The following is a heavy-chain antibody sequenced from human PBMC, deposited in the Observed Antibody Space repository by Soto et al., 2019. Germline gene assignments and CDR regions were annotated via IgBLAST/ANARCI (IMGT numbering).Heavy chain of an antibody. Sequence: ASVKVSCKASGYTFTGYYMHWVRQAPGQGLEWMGWINPNSGGTNYAQKFQGRVTMTRDTSISTAYMELSRLRSDDTAVYYCARSQRITMIVVVPSGPAGWGQGTLVTVSS. CDR3: ARSQRITMIVVVPSGPAG. J-gene: IGHJ4*02. CDR1: GYTFTGYY. V-gene: IGHV1-2*02. CDR2: INPNSGGT. D-gene: IGHD3-22*01.